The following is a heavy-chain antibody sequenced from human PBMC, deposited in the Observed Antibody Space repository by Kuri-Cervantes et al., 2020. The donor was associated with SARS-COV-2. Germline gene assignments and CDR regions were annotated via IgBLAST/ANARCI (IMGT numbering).Heavy chain of an antibody. Sequence: SETLSLTCAISGDSVSSNSAAWNWIRQSPSRGLEWLGRTFYRSKWYNDYAVSVKSRITINPDTSKNQFSLQLNSVTPEDTAVSYCAIDRDLAGGMDVWGQGTTVTVSS. CDR3: AIDRDLAGGMDV. CDR2: TFYRSKWYN. D-gene: IGHD6-13*01. V-gene: IGHV6-1*01. CDR1: GDSVSSNSAA. J-gene: IGHJ6*02.